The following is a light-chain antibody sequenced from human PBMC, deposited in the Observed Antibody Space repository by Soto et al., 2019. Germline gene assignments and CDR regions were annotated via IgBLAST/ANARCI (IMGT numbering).Light chain of an antibody. J-gene: IGKJ4*01. Sequence: ETVMTQSPATLSVSPGERASLSCRASHSVDRKLAWYQLRPGQAPRLLIYDASTRATGIPARFSGSGSGTEFTLTISSLQSEDFAVYYCQQRSNWPRGGTFGGGTKVEIK. CDR3: QQRSNWPRGGT. CDR1: HSVDRK. V-gene: IGKV3-15*01. CDR2: DAS.